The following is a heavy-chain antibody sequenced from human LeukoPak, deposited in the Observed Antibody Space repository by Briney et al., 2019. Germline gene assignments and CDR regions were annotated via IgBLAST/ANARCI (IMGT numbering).Heavy chain of an antibody. Sequence: PSETLSLTCTVSGGSISSSSYYWGWMRQPPGKGLEWIGYIYHSGSTYYNPSLKSRVTISVDRSKNQFSLKLSSVTAADTAVYYCATDDFWSGYTPYHPQWGQGTLVTVSS. CDR1: GGSISSSSYY. D-gene: IGHD3-3*01. CDR3: ATDDFWSGYTPYHPQ. CDR2: IYHSGST. V-gene: IGHV4-39*07. J-gene: IGHJ4*02.